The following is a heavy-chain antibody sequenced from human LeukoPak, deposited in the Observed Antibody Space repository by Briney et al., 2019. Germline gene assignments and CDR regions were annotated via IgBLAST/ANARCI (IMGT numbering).Heavy chain of an antibody. CDR3: AKESGAAVAGRSWFDP. CDR2: ISGSGGST. D-gene: IGHD6-19*01. CDR1: GFTFSSYA. Sequence: GGSLRLSCAASGFTFSSYAMSWVRQAPGKGLEWVSAISGSGGSTYYADSVKGRFTISRDNSKNTLYLQMNSLRAEDTAVYYCAKESGAAVAGRSWFDPWGQGTLVTVSS. V-gene: IGHV3-23*01. J-gene: IGHJ5*02.